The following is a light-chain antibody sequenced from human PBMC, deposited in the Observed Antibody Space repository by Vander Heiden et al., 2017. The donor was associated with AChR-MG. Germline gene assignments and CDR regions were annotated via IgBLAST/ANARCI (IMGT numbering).Light chain of an antibody. Sequence: QSALTPPASVSGSPGQSITISCSGTSSDVGGYDSVSWYQQHPGKAPKLMIYDVSERPSGVSNRFSASKSGNTASLTISGLQAEDEADYFCTSYTSSNTLVFGGGTKVTVL. J-gene: IGLJ3*02. CDR3: TSYTSSNTLV. V-gene: IGLV2-14*03. CDR2: DVS. CDR1: SSDVGGYDS.